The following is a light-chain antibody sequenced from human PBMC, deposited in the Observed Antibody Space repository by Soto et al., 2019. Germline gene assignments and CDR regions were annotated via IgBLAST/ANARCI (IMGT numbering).Light chain of an antibody. CDR2: AAS. CDR1: QSIDNY. J-gene: IGKJ3*01. CDR3: QQSYTTLFT. Sequence: DIQMTQSPPSLSASVGDRVIITCRTSQSIDNYLNWYQQKPGKAPKLLIYAASTLQSGVPSRFSASGSETHFTLTISSLQPEDIATYYCQQSYTTLFTFGPETKVDLK. V-gene: IGKV1-39*01.